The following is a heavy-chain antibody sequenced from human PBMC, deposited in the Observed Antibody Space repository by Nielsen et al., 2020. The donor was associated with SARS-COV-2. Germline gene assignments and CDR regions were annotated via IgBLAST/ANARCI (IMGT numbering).Heavy chain of an antibody. Sequence: SQTLSLTCGVYGGSFWDYYWNWRRQTPGKGLEWIGQIGHSVNTNYNPSLKSRVTMSVDTSKRQSSLKLNSVTAADAADYYCAGGVPPTGLLFDFWGLGTRAIVSS. CDR1: GGSFWDYY. D-gene: IGHD2-21*02. CDR3: AGGVPPTGLLFDF. CDR2: IGHSVNT. V-gene: IGHV4-34*01. J-gene: IGHJ4*02.